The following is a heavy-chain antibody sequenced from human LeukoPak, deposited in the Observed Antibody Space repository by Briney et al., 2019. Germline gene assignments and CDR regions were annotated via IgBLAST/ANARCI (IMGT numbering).Heavy chain of an antibody. CDR3: ARAYSNRLPEPSPYYYYYYMDV. J-gene: IGHJ6*03. CDR2: IYCSGST. D-gene: IGHD4-11*01. V-gene: IGHV4-59*08. CDR1: GGSISSYY. Sequence: SETLSLTCTVSGGSISSYYWSWIRQPPGKGLEWIGYIYCSGSTNYNPSLKSRVTISVDTSKNQFSLKLSSVTAADTAVYYCARAYSNRLPEPSPYYYYYYMDVWGKGTTVTVSS.